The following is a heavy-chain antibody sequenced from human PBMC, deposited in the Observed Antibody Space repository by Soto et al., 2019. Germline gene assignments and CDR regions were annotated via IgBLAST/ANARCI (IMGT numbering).Heavy chain of an antibody. V-gene: IGHV5-51*01. CDR3: ARHGTDDYYYGMDV. Sequence: GASLKISCKGSGYSFNSYWIGWVRQMHGKGLEGMGIIYPGDSDNRYSPSFQGQVTIYAAKSISTAYLQWSSLKASDTAMYYCARHGTDDYYYGMDVWGQGTTVTVSS. D-gene: IGHD1-1*01. J-gene: IGHJ6*02. CDR2: IYPGDSDN. CDR1: GYSFNSYW.